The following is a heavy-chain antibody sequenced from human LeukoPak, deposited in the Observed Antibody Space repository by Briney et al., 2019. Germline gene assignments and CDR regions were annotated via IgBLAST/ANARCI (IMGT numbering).Heavy chain of an antibody. J-gene: IGHJ4*02. CDR3: AKRDGYNYRHYFDY. V-gene: IGHV3-23*01. CDR2: ISGSGGST. Sequence: GGSLRLSCAASGFTFSSYAMSWVRQAPGKGLEWVSAISGSGGSTYYADSVKGRFTISRDNSKNTLFLQMNSLRAEDTALYYCAKRDGYNYRHYFDYWGQGTLVTVSS. D-gene: IGHD5-24*01. CDR1: GFTFSSYA.